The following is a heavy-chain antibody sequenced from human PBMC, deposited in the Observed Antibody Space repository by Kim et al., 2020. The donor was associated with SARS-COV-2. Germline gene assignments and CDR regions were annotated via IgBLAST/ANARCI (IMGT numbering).Heavy chain of an antibody. V-gene: IGHV1-46*01. J-gene: IGHJ6*03. D-gene: IGHD2-21*01. CDR2: INPSGGTT. CDR1: GYTFTSYY. CDR3: ARAGAPLAHIVVVIATRGDYYMDV. Sequence: ASVKVSCKASGYTFTSYYMHWVRQAPGQGLEWMGIINPSGGTTGYAQKFQGRITMTRDTSTSTVYMELSSLRSEDTAVYYCARAGAPLAHIVVVIATRGDYYMDVWGKGTTVTVSS.